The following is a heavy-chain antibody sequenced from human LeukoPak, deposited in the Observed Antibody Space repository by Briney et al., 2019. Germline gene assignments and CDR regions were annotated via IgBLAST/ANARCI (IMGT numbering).Heavy chain of an antibody. V-gene: IGHV4-59*01. CDR2: IYYSGST. Sequence: SETLSLTCTVSGGPISSYYWSWIRQPPGKGLEWIGYIYYSGSTNYNPSLKSRVTISVDTSKNQFSLKLSSVTAADTAVYYCARDRAYFDYWGQGTLVTVSS. CDR1: GGPISSYY. J-gene: IGHJ4*02. CDR3: ARDRAYFDY.